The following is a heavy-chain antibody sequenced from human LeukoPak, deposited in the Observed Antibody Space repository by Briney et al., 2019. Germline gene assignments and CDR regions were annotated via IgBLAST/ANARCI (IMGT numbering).Heavy chain of an antibody. CDR3: AKDPTSVGGHFDWLLDS. J-gene: IGHJ5*02. V-gene: IGHV3-30-3*01. CDR2: ISYDGSNK. D-gene: IGHD3-9*01. CDR1: GFTFSSYA. Sequence: HSGGSLRLSCAASGFTFSSYAMHWVRQAPGKGLEWVAVISYDGSNKYYADSVKGRFTISRDNSKNTLYLQMNSLRAEDTAIYYCAKDPTSVGGHFDWLLDSWGQGTLVTVSS.